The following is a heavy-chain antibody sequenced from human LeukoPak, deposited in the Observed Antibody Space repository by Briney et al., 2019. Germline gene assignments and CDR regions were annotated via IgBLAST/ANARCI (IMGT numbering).Heavy chain of an antibody. J-gene: IGHJ4*02. Sequence: GGSLRLSCAASGFTFSDYTMNWVRQAPGKGLEWVSYISGSAISYIDFVKGRFTISRDNAKNSLYLQMNSLRVEDTAVYFCVTDRDYAFDYWGQGTLVSVSS. V-gene: IGHV3-48*01. CDR1: GFTFSDYT. CDR2: ISGSAI. CDR3: VTDRDYAFDY. D-gene: IGHD4-17*01.